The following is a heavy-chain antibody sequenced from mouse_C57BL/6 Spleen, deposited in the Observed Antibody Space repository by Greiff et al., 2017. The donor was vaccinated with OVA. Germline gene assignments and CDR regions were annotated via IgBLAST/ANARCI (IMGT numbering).Heavy chain of an antibody. J-gene: IGHJ4*01. CDR1: GYTFTSYW. CDR2: IDPSDSYT. V-gene: IGHV1-50*01. CDR3: AGRDYDGSSYGGDAMDY. Sequence: QVQLQQPGAELVKPGASVKLSCKASGYTFTSYWMQWVKQRPGQGLEWIGEIDPSDSYTNYNQKFKGKATLTVDTSSSTAYMQLSSLTSEDSAVYDCAGRDYDGSSYGGDAMDYWGQGTSVTVSA. D-gene: IGHD1-1*01.